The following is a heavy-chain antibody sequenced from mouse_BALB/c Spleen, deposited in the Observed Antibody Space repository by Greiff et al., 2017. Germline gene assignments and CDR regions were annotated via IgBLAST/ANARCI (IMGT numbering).Heavy chain of an antibody. CDR2: IYPGDGDT. D-gene: IGHD1-1*01. CDR1: GYAFSSYW. CDR3: ARSDYYGSSYWDFDV. V-gene: IGHV1-80*01. Sequence: QVQLQQSGAELVRPGSSVKISCKASGYAFSSYWMNWVKQRPGQGLEWIGQIYPGDGDTNYNGKFKGKATLTADKSSSTAYMQLSSLTSEDSAVYFCARSDYYGSSYWDFDVWGAGTTVTVSS. J-gene: IGHJ1*01.